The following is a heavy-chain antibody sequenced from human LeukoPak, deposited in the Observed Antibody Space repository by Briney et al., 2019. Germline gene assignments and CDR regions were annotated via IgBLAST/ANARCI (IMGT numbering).Heavy chain of an antibody. V-gene: IGHV3-7*01. CDR1: GFTFSRYR. D-gene: IGHD6-25*01. J-gene: IGHJ4*02. CDR2: INEDGSGK. CDR3: ARGSSGTWDD. Sequence: GGSLRLSCAASGFTFSRYRMTWVRQAPGKGLEWVANINEDGSGKYYVDSVKGRFTISRDNAKNSVYLQMNSLRAEDTAVFYCARGSSGTWDDWGQGTLVTVSS.